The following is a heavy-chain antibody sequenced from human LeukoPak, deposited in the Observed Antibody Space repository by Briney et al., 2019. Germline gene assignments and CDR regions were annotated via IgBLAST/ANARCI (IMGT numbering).Heavy chain of an antibody. J-gene: IGHJ4*02. CDR2: IKQDASEK. D-gene: IGHD3-10*01. CDR1: GFTFSSYW. CDR3: ARASRHYYGSRGDY. V-gene: IGHV3-7*04. Sequence: GGSLRLSCAASGFTFSSYWMTWVRQAPGKGLEWAANIKQDASEKYYVDSVKGRFTISRDNAKNSLYLQMNSLRAEDTAVYYCARASRHYYGSRGDYWGQGTLVTVSS.